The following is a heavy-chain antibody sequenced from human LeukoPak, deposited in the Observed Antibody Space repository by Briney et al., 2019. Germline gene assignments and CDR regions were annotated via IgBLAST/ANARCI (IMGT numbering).Heavy chain of an antibody. CDR1: GYTFTSYA. CDR2: ISAYNGNT. CDR3: ARDPVYCSGGTCSPSGGFDY. J-gene: IGHJ4*02. D-gene: IGHD2-15*01. Sequence: GASVKVSCKASGYTFTSYAMNWVRQAPGQGLEWMGWISAYNGNTNYAQKLQGRVTMTTDTSTSTAYMELSSLRSEDTAVYYCARDPVYCSGGTCSPSGGFDYWGQGTLVTVSS. V-gene: IGHV1-18*01.